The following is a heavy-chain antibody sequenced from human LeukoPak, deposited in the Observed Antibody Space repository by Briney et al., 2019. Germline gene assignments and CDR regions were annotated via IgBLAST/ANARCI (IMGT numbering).Heavy chain of an antibody. CDR1: GFTFSDYS. J-gene: IGHJ6*02. CDR3: ARVDPLRSHMVYGMDV. V-gene: IGHV3-21*01. D-gene: IGHD3-10*01. Sequence: GGSLRLSCAASGFTFSDYSVNWVRQAPGKGLEWVSSISYSSSYIYYVDSVKGRFTISRDNAKNSLYLQMNSLRAEDTAVYYCARVDPLRSHMVYGMDVWGQGTTVTVSS. CDR2: ISYSSSYI.